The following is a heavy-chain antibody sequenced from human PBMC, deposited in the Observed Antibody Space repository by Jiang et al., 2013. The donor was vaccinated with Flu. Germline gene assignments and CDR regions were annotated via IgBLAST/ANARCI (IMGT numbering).Heavy chain of an antibody. CDR3: ARFRGSQDYSGR. CDR1: GFTFSSYW. V-gene: IGHV3-74*01. CDR2: INTDGSIT. D-gene: IGHD1-26*01. J-gene: IGHJ4*02. Sequence: RLSCAASGFTFSSYWMHWVRQAPGKGLVWVSRINTDGSITNYADSVKGRFTISRDNAKNTLYLQMNSLRAEDTAVYYCARFRGSQDYSGRWGQGTLVTVSS.